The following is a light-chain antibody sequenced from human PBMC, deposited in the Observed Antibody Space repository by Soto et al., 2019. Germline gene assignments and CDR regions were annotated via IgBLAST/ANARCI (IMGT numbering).Light chain of an antibody. J-gene: IGLJ1*01. V-gene: IGLV2-14*01. Sequence: QSALTQPASVSGSPGQSITISCTGTSSDVGGYNYVSWYQQLPDKAPKLMIYEVSNRPSGVSNRFSGSKSGNTASLTISGLQTEDEADYFCSSYTSSSTLVFGTGTKVTVL. CDR3: SSYTSSSTLV. CDR1: SSDVGGYNY. CDR2: EVS.